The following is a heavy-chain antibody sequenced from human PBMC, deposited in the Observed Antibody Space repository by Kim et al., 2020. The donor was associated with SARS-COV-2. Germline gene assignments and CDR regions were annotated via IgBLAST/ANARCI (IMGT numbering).Heavy chain of an antibody. Sequence: ASVKVSCKASGYTFTSYGISWVRQAPGQGLEWMGWISAYNGNTNYAQKLQGRVTMTTDTSTSTAYMELRSLSSDDTAVYYCARTPYDYIWGTKTYYFDYWGQGTLVTVSS. CDR1: GYTFTSYG. D-gene: IGHD3-16*01. V-gene: IGHV1-18*01. CDR2: ISAYNGNT. J-gene: IGHJ4*02. CDR3: ARTPYDYIWGTKTYYFDY.